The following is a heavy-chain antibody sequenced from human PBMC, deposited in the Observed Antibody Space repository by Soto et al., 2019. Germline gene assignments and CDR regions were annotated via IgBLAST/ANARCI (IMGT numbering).Heavy chain of an antibody. CDR3: ARGPTKAAAGTEKPFDY. J-gene: IGHJ4*02. CDR2: INHSGST. Sequence: SETMCLTCGVYGGKIGGYDGSWISKKTGKGLEWIGEINHSGSTNYNPSLKSRVTISVDTSKNQFPLKLSSVTATDTAVYYCARGPTKAAAGTEKPFDYWGQGTLVTVSS. CDR1: GGKIGGYD. V-gene: IGHV4-34*01. D-gene: IGHD6-13*01.